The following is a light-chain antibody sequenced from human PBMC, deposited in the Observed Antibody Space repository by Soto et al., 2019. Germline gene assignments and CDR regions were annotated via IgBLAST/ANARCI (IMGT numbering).Light chain of an antibody. CDR2: GAS. J-gene: IGKJ2*01. Sequence: EIVLTQSPGTLSLSPGERATLSCRASQSVSSSYLAWYQQKPGQAPRLLIYGASSRATCIPDRFSGSGSGTAFTLTISRLEPEDFAVYYCHQYGSSPYTFGQGTKLEIK. CDR1: QSVSSSY. V-gene: IGKV3-20*01. CDR3: HQYGSSPYT.